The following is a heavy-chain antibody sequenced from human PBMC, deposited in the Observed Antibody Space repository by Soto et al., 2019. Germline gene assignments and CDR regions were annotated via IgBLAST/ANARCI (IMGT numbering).Heavy chain of an antibody. CDR1: GGSISSYY. Sequence: SDTLSLTCTVSGGSISSYYWSWIRQPPGKGLEWIGYIYYSGSTNYNPSLKSRVTISVDTSKNQFSLKLSSVTAADTAVYYCARSSPFYYYYYMDVWGKGTTVTVSS. CDR3: ARSSPFYYYYYMDV. V-gene: IGHV4-59*01. D-gene: IGHD6-6*01. J-gene: IGHJ6*03. CDR2: IYYSGST.